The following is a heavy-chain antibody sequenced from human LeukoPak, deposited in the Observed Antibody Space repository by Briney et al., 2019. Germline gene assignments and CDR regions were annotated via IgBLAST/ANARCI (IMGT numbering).Heavy chain of an antibody. CDR3: ARGNYGDYSGWFDP. V-gene: IGHV1-8*03. D-gene: IGHD4-17*01. Sequence: ASVRVSCKASGYTFTDYYIHWVRQAPGQGLEWMGWMNPNSGNTGYAQKFQGRVTITRNTSISTAYMELSSLRSEDTAVYYCARGNYGDYSGWFDPWGQGTLVTVSS. J-gene: IGHJ5*02. CDR2: MNPNSGNT. CDR1: GYTFTDYY.